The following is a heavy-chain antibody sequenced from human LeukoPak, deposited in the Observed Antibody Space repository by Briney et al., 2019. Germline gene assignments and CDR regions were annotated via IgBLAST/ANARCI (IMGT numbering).Heavy chain of an antibody. CDR3: ARSVPAANDAFDI. V-gene: IGHV1-2*02. CDR2: INPNSGGT. J-gene: IGHJ3*02. Sequence: ASVKVSCKASGYTFTGHYMHWVRQAPGQGLEWMGWINPNSGGTNYAQKFQGRVTMTRDTSISTAYMELSRLRSDDTAVYYCARSVPAANDAFDIWGQGTMVTVSS. D-gene: IGHD2-2*01. CDR1: GYTFTGHY.